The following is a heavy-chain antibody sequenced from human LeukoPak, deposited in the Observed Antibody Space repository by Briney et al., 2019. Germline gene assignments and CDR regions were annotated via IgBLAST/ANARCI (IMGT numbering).Heavy chain of an antibody. J-gene: IGHJ4*02. CDR2: INSDGSST. CDR1: GFTFSSYW. CDR3: ARESESYDSSGSTLDY. Sequence: GGPLRLSCAASGFTFSSYWMPWVRRAPGKGLVWVSRINSDGSSTYYADSVKGRFTISRDSSKNTLYLQMNSLRAEDTAVYYCARESESYDSSGSTLDYWGQGTLVTVSS. V-gene: IGHV3-74*01. D-gene: IGHD3-22*01.